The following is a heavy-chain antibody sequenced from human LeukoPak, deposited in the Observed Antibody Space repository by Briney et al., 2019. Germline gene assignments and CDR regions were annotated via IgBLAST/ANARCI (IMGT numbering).Heavy chain of an antibody. D-gene: IGHD6-13*01. V-gene: IGHV4-39*07. J-gene: IGHJ5*02. CDR3: ARMFRSSWYINWFDP. CDR1: GGSISSSSYY. Sequence: SETLSLTCTVSGGSISSSSYYWGWIRQPPGKGLEWIGSIYYSGSTYYNPSLKSRVTISVDTSKNQFSLKLSSVTAADTAMYYCARMFRSSWYINWFDPWGQGTLVTVSS. CDR2: IYYSGST.